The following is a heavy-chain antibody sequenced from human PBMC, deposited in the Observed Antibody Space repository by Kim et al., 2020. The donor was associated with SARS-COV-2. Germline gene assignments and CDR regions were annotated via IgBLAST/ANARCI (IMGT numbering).Heavy chain of an antibody. CDR1: GGSISSSSYY. V-gene: IGHV4-39*01. J-gene: IGHJ4*02. CDR3: ARLIGYCSGGSCGRLTDY. Sequence: SETLSLTCTVSGGSISSSSYYWGWIRQPPGKGLEWIGSIYYSGSTYYNPSLKSRVTISVDTSKNQFSLKLSSVTAADTAVYYCARLIGYCSGGSCGRLTDYWGQGTLVTVSS. CDR2: IYYSGST. D-gene: IGHD2-15*01.